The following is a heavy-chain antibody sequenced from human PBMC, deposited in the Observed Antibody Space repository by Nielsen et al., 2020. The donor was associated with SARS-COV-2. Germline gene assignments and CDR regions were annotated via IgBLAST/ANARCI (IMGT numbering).Heavy chain of an antibody. V-gene: IGHV3-7*03. Sequence: GESLKISCAASGFTFSSYAMHWVRQAPGKGLEWVADIKPDGLEKNYVDSVKGRFTISRDNGRNSVYLEVNSLRVEDTAVYYCARVDGVVIFHYYMDVWGEGTSVTVSS. CDR2: IKPDGLEK. D-gene: IGHD3-16*02. J-gene: IGHJ6*03. CDR1: GFTFSSYA. CDR3: ARVDGVVIFHYYMDV.